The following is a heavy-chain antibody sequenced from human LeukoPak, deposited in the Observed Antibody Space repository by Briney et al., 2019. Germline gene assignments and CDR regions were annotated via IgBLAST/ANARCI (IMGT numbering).Heavy chain of an antibody. Sequence: PSETLSLTCTVSGGSISSYYWSWIRQPPGKGLEWIGYIYYSGSTNYNPSLKSRVTIPVDTSKNQFSLKLSSVTAADTAVYYCARGGDIVVVPAALFDYWGQGTLVTVSS. CDR2: IYYSGST. CDR3: ARGGDIVVVPAALFDY. V-gene: IGHV4-59*01. D-gene: IGHD2-2*01. CDR1: GGSISSYY. J-gene: IGHJ4*02.